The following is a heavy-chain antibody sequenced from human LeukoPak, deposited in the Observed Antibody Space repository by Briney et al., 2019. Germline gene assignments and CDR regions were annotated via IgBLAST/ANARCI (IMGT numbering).Heavy chain of an antibody. J-gene: IGHJ5*02. D-gene: IGHD3-10*01. CDR3: ARDADYGSGSYPFDP. CDR2: ISNRGDYI. V-gene: IGHV3-21*04. Sequence: GGSLRLSCSASGFTFTSYSMNWVRQAPGKGLEGVSSISNRGDYIYYADSVKGRFTISRDNAKNSLYLQMNSLRAEDTAVYYCARDADYGSGSYPFDPWGQGTLVTVSS. CDR1: GFTFTSYS.